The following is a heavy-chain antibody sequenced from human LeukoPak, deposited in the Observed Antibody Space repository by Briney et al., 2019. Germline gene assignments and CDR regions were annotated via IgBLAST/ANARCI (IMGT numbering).Heavy chain of an antibody. CDR1: GFTVSTNY. J-gene: IGHJ2*01. CDR2: LYSGSST. CDR3: ARVGDHFHWYLDL. Sequence: PGVSLRLSCAASGFTVSTNYMNWVRQAPGKGLEWVSILYSGSSTYYADSVEGRFTISRDSSKNTLFLQMNDLRAEDTAVYYCARVGDHFHWYLDLWGRGTLVTVSS. V-gene: IGHV3-53*01. D-gene: IGHD3-3*02.